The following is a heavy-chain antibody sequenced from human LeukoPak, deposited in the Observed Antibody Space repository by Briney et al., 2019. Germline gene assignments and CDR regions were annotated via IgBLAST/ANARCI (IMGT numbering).Heavy chain of an antibody. V-gene: IGHV3-23*01. CDR3: AKVSVCYGCYLDY. CDR2: INGAGDNT. D-gene: IGHD3-16*01. J-gene: IGHJ4*02. Sequence: GGSLRLSRAASGYTFSSHGLTWVRQAPGKGLEWVSTINGAGDNTYYAETVKGRFTISRDNSKNTLYLQMHSLRAEDTAIYYCAKVSVCYGCYLDYWGQGTLVTVS. CDR1: GYTFSSHG.